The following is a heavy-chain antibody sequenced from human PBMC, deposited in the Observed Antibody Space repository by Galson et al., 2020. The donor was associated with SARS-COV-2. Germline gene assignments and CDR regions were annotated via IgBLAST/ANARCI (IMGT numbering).Heavy chain of an antibody. CDR2: TRNKDGGYTT. CDR1: GFTFSDHH. D-gene: IGHD3-10*01. CDR3: VRAVPYDSGSY. V-gene: IGHV3-72*01. J-gene: IGHJ4*02. Sequence: GESLKISCVASGFTFSDHHMDWVRQAPGKGLEWLGRTRNKDGGYTTQYAASVTGRFTISRDVSKNSLYLQMNSVKTDDTAVYHCVRAVPYDSGSYWGQGTLVTVSS.